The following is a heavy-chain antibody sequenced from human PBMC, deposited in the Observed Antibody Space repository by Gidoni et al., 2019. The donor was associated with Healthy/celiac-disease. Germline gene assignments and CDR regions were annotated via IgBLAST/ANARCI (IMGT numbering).Heavy chain of an antibody. V-gene: IGHV4-34*01. J-gene: IGHJ4*02. Sequence: EWIGEINHSGSTNYNPSLKSRVTISVDTSKNQFSLKLSSVTAADTAVYYCASHRGGDLRDFDYWGQGTLVTVSS. CDR3: ASHRGGDLRDFDY. D-gene: IGHD3-16*01. CDR2: INHSGST.